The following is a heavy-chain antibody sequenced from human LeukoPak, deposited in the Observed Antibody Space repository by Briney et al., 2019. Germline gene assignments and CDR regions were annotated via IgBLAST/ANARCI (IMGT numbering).Heavy chain of an antibody. J-gene: IGHJ4*02. CDR1: GGSISSYY. CDR3: ARAELIDYGDYYPFDY. Sequence: PSETLSLTCTVSGGSISSYYWSWIRQPPGKGLEWIGYIYYSGSTNYNPSLKSRVTMSVDTSKNQFSLKLSSVTAADTAVYYCARAELIDYGDYYPFDYWGQGTLVTVSS. CDR2: IYYSGST. V-gene: IGHV4-59*01. D-gene: IGHD4-17*01.